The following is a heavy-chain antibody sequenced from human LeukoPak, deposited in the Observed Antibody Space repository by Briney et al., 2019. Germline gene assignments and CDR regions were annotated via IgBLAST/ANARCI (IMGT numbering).Heavy chain of an antibody. D-gene: IGHD3/OR15-3a*01. J-gene: IGHJ4*02. CDR1: GYTFTDYY. CDR2: INPSGGST. V-gene: IGHV1-46*01. CDR3: ARDWTGPRDY. Sequence: ASVKVSCKASGYTFTDYYMHWVRQPPGQGLEWMGIINPSGGSTSYAQKFQDRVTMTRDMSTSTVYMELSSLRSEDTAVYYCARDWTGPRDYWGQGNLVTVSS.